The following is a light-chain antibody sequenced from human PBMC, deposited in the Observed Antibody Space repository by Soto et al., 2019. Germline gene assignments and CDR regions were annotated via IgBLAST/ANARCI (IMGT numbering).Light chain of an antibody. J-gene: IGKJ1*01. CDR1: QSISSW. CDR2: KAS. Sequence: IQLTQSPSTLSASVGDRVTIPCRASQSISSWLAWYQQKPGKAPKLLISKASSLESGVPSRFSGSGSGTEFTLTISRLQPDDFAIYYCQQYNTYSPTFGQGTKVDIK. CDR3: QQYNTYSPT. V-gene: IGKV1-5*03.